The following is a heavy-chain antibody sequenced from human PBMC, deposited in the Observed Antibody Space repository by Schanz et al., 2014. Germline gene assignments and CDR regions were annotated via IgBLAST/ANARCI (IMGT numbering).Heavy chain of an antibody. CDR2: ISDRGDGT. D-gene: IGHD5-12*01. Sequence: EQVLESGGGFVQPGGSLRLSCATSGFTFTTFAMTWVRQAPGKGLEWVSGISDRGDGTNYGDSVRGRFTVSRDNSKNTLYLEMNSLIPEDTAVYYCTKGGDPQDAFDIWGQGTMVTVSS. CDR1: GFTFTTFA. CDR3: TKGGDPQDAFDI. J-gene: IGHJ3*02. V-gene: IGHV3-23*01.